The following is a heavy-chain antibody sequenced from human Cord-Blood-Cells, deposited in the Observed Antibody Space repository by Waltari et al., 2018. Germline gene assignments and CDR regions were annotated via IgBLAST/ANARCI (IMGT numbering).Heavy chain of an antibody. Sequence: QVQLVQSGAEVKKPGSSVKVSCKASGGTFSRYAISWVRQAPGQGHEWMGVIIRLFGTSNDAQKCQGRVTITADKSTMTAYMELSSLRSEDTAVYYCASGYRDYYYYYGMDVWGQGTTVTVSS. D-gene: IGHD5-18*01. CDR1: GGTFSRYA. CDR2: IIRLFGTS. V-gene: IGHV1-69*06. CDR3: ASGYRDYYYYYGMDV. J-gene: IGHJ6*02.